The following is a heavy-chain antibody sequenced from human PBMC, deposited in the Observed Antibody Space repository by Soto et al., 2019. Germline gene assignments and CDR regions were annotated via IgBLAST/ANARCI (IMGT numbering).Heavy chain of an antibody. CDR2: ISYDGSNK. V-gene: IGHV3-30-3*01. Sequence: QVQLVESGGGVVQPGRSLRVSCAASGFTFSSYAMHWVRQAPGKGLEWVAVISYDGSNKYYADSVKGRFTISRDNSKNTLYLEMNRLRAEQTAVYYRAREPIVAAGTSYYYYGRDVWGPGTTVTVSS. J-gene: IGHJ6*02. CDR3: AREPIVAAGTSYYYYGRDV. D-gene: IGHD6-13*01. CDR1: GFTFSSYA.